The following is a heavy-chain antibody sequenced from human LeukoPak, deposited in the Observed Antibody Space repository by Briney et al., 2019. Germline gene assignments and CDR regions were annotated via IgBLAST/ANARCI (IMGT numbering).Heavy chain of an antibody. J-gene: IGHJ6*03. CDR3: ARVGAVAGTGSYYMDV. D-gene: IGHD6-19*01. V-gene: IGHV1-2*02. CDR1: GNTFSGYY. Sequence: ASVKVSCKASGNTFSGYYMHWVRQAPGQGPEWMGWINPNSGGTNYAQKFQGRVTMTRDTSISTAYMELSRLRSDDTAVYYCARVGAVAGTGSYYMDVWGKGTTVTISS. CDR2: INPNSGGT.